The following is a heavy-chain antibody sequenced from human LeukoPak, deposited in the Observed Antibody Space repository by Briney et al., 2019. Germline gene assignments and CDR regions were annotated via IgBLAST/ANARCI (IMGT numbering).Heavy chain of an antibody. CDR3: ARDNHDYVWGSYAIDY. CDR1: GYTFTSYG. V-gene: IGHV1-18*01. D-gene: IGHD3-16*01. J-gene: IGHJ4*02. Sequence: ASVKVSCKASGYTFTSYGISWVRQAPGQGLEWMGWISAYNGNTNYALKLQGRVTMTTDTSTSTAYMELRSLRSDDTAVYYCARDNHDYVWGSYAIDYWGQGTLVTVSS. CDR2: ISAYNGNT.